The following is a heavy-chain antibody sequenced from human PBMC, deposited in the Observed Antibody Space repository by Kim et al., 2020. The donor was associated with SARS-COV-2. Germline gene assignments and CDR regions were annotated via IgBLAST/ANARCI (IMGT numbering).Heavy chain of an antibody. J-gene: IGHJ6*02. CDR1: GFTVSSNY. Sequence: GGSLRLSCAASGFTVSSNYMSWVRQAPGQGLEWVSVIYSGGSTYYADSVKGRFTISRDNSKNTLYLQMNSLRAEDTAVYYCARDPLLYCSGGSCYSDYYYGMDVWGHGTTVTVSS. V-gene: IGHV3-66*01. CDR3: ARDPLLYCSGGSCYSDYYYGMDV. CDR2: IYSGGST. D-gene: IGHD2-15*01.